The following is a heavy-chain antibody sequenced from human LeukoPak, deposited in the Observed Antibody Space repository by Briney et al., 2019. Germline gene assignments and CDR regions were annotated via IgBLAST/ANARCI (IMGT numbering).Heavy chain of an antibody. J-gene: IGHJ5*02. D-gene: IGHD1-26*01. CDR1: GYTFTSYY. CDR2: INPSGGST. CDR3: ARGGVGATTYVWFDP. Sequence: ASVKVSCKASGYTFTSYYIHWVRQAPGQGLECMGIINPSGGSTSYAQKFQGRVTMTRDMSTSTVYMELSSLRSEDTAVYYCARGGVGATTYVWFDPWGQGTLVTVSS. V-gene: IGHV1-46*01.